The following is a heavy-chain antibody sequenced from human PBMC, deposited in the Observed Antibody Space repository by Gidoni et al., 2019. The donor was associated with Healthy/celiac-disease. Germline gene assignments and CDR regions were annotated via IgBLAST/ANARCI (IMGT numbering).Heavy chain of an antibody. J-gene: IGHJ3*02. CDR3: ASRNLGPRLKRHAFDI. Sequence: QVQLQQWGAGLLKPSETLSLTSAVYGGSFSGYYWSWIRQPPGKGLEWIGKINHSGSTNYNPSLKRRVTISVDTSKNQFSLKLSSVTAADTAVYYCASRNLGPRLKRHAFDIWGQGTMVTVSS. CDR2: INHSGST. V-gene: IGHV4-34*01. CDR1: GGSFSGYY. D-gene: IGHD5-12*01.